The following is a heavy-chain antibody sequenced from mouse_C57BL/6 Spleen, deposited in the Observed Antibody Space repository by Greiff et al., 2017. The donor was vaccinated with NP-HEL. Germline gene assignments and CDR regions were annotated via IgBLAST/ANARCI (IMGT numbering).Heavy chain of an antibody. J-gene: IGHJ2*01. CDR3: ARKVKAGYYFDY. V-gene: IGHV1-52*01. D-gene: IGHD6-1*01. CDR2: IDPSDSET. Sequence: VQLQQPGAELVRPGSSVKLSCKASGYTFTSYWMHWVKQRPIQGLEWIGNIDPSDSETHYNQKFKDKATLTVDKSSSTAYMQLSSLTSEDSAVYYCARKVKAGYYFDYWGQGTTLTVSS. CDR1: GYTFTSYW.